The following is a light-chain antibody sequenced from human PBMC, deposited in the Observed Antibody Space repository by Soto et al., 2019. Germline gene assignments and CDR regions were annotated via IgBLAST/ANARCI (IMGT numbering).Light chain of an antibody. J-gene: IGKJ4*01. CDR1: QSVSSSY. CDR2: GAS. Sequence: EIVLTQSPGTLSLSPGERATLSCRASQSVSSSYLAWYQQKPGQAPRLLIYGASSRATGIPDRFSGSGSGTDFTLTISRLEPEYFAVYYCQQYGSSPPLTFGGGTKVESK. V-gene: IGKV3-20*01. CDR3: QQYGSSPPLT.